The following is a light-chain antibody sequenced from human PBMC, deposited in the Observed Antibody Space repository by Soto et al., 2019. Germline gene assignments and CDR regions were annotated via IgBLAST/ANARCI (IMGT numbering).Light chain of an antibody. CDR2: TTS. Sequence: EIVLTQSPATLSVSPGERATLSCRASQSVSSNLAWYQQQPGQAPRLLIYTTSNRATGIPARFSGSGSGTEFSLSISSLQSEDFAVYYCQRYNNGPSLTFGQGTKVDNK. V-gene: IGKV3-15*01. J-gene: IGKJ1*01. CDR3: QRYNNGPSLT. CDR1: QSVSSN.